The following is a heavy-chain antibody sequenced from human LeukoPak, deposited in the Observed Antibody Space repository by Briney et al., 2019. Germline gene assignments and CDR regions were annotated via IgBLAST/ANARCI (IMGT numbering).Heavy chain of an antibody. J-gene: IGHJ4*02. CDR1: DGSVSSVGYY. CDR2: IYYSGTT. V-gene: IGHV4-39*01. Sequence: SETLSLTCTVSDGSVSSVGYYWGWIRQPPGKGLEWIGSIYYSGTTYYNPSLASRVTIFVDTSKNQFSLRLSSVTAADTAVYYCARRDQAIDYWGQGTLVTVSS. CDR3: ARRDQAIDY. D-gene: IGHD5-24*01.